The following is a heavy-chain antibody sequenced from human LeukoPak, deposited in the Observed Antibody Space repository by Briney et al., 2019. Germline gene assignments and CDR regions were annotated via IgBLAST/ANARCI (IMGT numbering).Heavy chain of an antibody. D-gene: IGHD3-22*01. CDR1: GYTFSNYG. CDR3: ARDPSRITMIVVAGGGDY. V-gene: IGHV1-18*01. CDR2: ISVYNGNA. Sequence: ASVKVSCKPSGYTFSNYGITWVRQAPGQGLEWMGWISVYNGNANYAQKLQGRVTMTTDTSTSTAYMELRSLRSDDTAVYYCARDPSRITMIVVAGGGDYWGQGTLVTVSS. J-gene: IGHJ4*02.